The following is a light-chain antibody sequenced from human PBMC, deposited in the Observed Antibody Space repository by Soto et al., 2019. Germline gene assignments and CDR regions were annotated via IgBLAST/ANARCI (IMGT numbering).Light chain of an antibody. Sequence: EIVLTQSPGTPSLSPGERATLSCRASQSFSSSYLAWYQQKPGQAPRLLIYGASSRATGIPDRFSGSGSGTDFTLTISRLEAEDFVVFYCYQYGSTPPTFGQGTKVDIK. CDR3: YQYGSTPPT. CDR2: GAS. J-gene: IGKJ1*01. CDR1: QSFSSSY. V-gene: IGKV3-20*01.